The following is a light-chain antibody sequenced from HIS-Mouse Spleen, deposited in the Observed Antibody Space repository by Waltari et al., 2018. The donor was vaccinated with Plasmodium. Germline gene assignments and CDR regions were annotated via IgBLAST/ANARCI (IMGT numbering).Light chain of an antibody. Sequence: SYELTQPPSVSVSPGQTARITCSGDALPKKYAYWYQQKSGQSPVLVIYQDSKRPSGIPERFSGSNSGNTATLTISGTQAMDEADYYCQAWDSSTAYVVFGGGTKLTVL. V-gene: IGLV3-1*01. CDR1: ALPKKY. CDR2: QDS. CDR3: QAWDSSTAYVV. J-gene: IGLJ2*01.